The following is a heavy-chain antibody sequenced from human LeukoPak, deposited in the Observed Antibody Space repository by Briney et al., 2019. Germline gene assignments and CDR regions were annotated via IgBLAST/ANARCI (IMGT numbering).Heavy chain of an antibody. J-gene: IGHJ4*02. CDR3: ARVHHSSSWGTDDC. CDR1: GFTFTAYW. CDR2: IKEDGSET. D-gene: IGHD6-13*01. Sequence: GGSLRLSCAAYGFTFTAYWMTWVRQAPGKGLEWVANIKEDGSETYYVDSVRGRFTISRDNAKNSLYLHMNSLRAEDTAVYFCARVHHSSSWGTDDCWGQGTLVTASS. V-gene: IGHV3-7*01.